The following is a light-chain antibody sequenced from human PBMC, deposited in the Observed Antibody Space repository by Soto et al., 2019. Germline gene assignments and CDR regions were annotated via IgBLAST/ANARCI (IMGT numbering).Light chain of an antibody. CDR3: QHRATWPWT. Sequence: IVLTQSPATLSFSPGERATLSCRASQSIAIYLAWYQQRSGQSPRLLIYDTFNRAPGIPDRFSGSGSGTDFTLTISSLEPEDFAVYYCQHRATWPWTFGQGTTVEIK. V-gene: IGKV3-11*01. J-gene: IGKJ1*01. CDR2: DTF. CDR1: QSIAIY.